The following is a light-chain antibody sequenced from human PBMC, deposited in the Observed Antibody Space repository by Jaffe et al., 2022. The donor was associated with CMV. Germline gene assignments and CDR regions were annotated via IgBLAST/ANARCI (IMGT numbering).Light chain of an antibody. CDR2: LAS. CDR1: QGLGNY. Sequence: DIQLTQSPSFLSASVGDRVTITCRASQGLGNYLAWYQQKPGKAPKLLIYLASTLQSGVPSRFSGSGSGTEFTLTISSLQPEDFAIYYCQQVNTYPRTFGQGTKVEIK. CDR3: QQVNTYPRT. J-gene: IGKJ1*01. V-gene: IGKV1-9*01.